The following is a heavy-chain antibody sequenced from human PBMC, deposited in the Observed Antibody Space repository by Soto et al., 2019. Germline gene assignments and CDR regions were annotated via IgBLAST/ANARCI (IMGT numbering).Heavy chain of an antibody. J-gene: IGHJ6*02. D-gene: IGHD5-18*01. CDR3: ATTPADTAMVAQYYYYYGMDV. Sequence: GASVKVSCKVSGYTLTELSMHWVRQAPGKGLEWMGGFDPEDGETIYAQKFQGRVTMTEDTSTDTAYMELSSLRSEDTAVYYCATTPADTAMVAQYYYYYGMDVWGQGTTVTVSS. CDR2: FDPEDGET. CDR1: GYTLTELS. V-gene: IGHV1-24*01.